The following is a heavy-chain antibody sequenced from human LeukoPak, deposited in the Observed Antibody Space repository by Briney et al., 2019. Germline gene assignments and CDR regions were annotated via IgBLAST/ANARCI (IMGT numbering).Heavy chain of an antibody. V-gene: IGHV1-8*01. CDR2: MNPNSGNT. Sequence: AASVKVSFKASGYTFTSYDINWVRQATGQGLEWMGWMNPNSGNTGYAQKFQGRVTMTRNTSISTAYMELSSLRSEDTAVYYCARLYTYYDFWSGHYDGGPPYLDVWGQGTTVTVSS. CDR3: ARLYTYYDFWSGHYDGGPPYLDV. D-gene: IGHD3-3*01. J-gene: IGHJ6*02. CDR1: GYTFTSYD.